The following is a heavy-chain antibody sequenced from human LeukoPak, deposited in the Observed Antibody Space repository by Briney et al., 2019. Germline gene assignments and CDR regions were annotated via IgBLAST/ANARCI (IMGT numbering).Heavy chain of an antibody. Sequence: SETLSLTCAVYGGSFSGYYWNWIRQPPGKGLEWIGEINHSGSTNYNPSLKSRVTISVDTSKNQFSLKLSSVTAADTAVYYCARRFYGSGSYYKTHYYYYMDVWGKGTTVTVSS. J-gene: IGHJ6*03. CDR3: ARRFYGSGSYYKTHYYYYMDV. CDR1: GGSFSGYY. D-gene: IGHD3-10*01. V-gene: IGHV4-34*01. CDR2: INHSGST.